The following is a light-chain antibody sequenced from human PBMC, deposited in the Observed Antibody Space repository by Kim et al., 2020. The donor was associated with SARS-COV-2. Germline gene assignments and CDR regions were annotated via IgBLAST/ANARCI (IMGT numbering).Light chain of an antibody. V-gene: IGKV1-39*01. CDR1: QSIGNY. Sequence: AYVGDRVTITCRAGQSIGNYLNWYQQKIGKAPKVLILGASSLQRGVPSRFSGSGSGTDFTLTIGSLQPEDFGTYYCQQSYSIPPTFGQGTKVDIK. CDR3: QQSYSIPPT. J-gene: IGKJ2*01. CDR2: GAS.